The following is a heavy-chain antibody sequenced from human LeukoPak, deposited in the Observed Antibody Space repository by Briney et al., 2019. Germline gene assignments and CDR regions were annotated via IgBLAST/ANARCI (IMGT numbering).Heavy chain of an antibody. V-gene: IGHV3-53*05. Sequence: GGSLRLSCAASGFTFSSNYMSWVRQAPGKGLEWVSVIYSGGSTYYTDSVKGRFTLSRDNSKNTLYLQMNSLRAEDTAVYYCARSLLTTVTTYWGQGTLVTVSS. CDR1: GFTFSSNY. CDR2: IYSGGST. D-gene: IGHD4-17*01. CDR3: ARSLLTTVTTY. J-gene: IGHJ4*02.